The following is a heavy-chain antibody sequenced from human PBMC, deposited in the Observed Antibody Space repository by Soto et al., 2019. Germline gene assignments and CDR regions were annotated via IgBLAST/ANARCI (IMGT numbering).Heavy chain of an antibody. Sequence: QVQLQESGPGLVKPSETLSLTCSVSAGSLSNYYWTWIRQSPGKGLEWIGEIYHTGSTKYNPSLKSRVAISVDMSKNQFSLTLSSVTPADTAVYYCARGGRGSGLYFLYYFDPRGQGTLITVSS. CDR2: IYHTGST. CDR1: AGSLSNYY. J-gene: IGHJ4*02. D-gene: IGHD3-16*01. V-gene: IGHV4-59*01. CDR3: ARGGRGSGLYFLYYFDP.